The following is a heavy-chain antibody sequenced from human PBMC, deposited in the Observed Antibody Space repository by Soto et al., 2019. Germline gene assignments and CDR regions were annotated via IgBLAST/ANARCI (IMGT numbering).Heavy chain of an antibody. Sequence: SETLSLTCAVYGGSFSGYYWSWIRQPPGKGLEWIGEINHSGSTNYNPSLKSRVTISVDTSKNQFSLKLSSVTAADTAVYYCASASQLLNPFDPWGQGTLVTVSS. J-gene: IGHJ5*02. CDR1: GGSFSGYY. D-gene: IGHD2-2*02. V-gene: IGHV4-34*01. CDR2: INHSGST. CDR3: ASASQLLNPFDP.